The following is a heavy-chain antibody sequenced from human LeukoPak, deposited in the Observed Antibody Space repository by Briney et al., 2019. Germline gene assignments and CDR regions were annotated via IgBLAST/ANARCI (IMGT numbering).Heavy chain of an antibody. D-gene: IGHD3-22*01. V-gene: IGHV4-4*02. CDR3: ARLYYYDSSGYNNDY. CDR1: GGSISSSNW. Sequence: SETLSLTCAVSGGSISSSNWWSWVRQPPGKGLEWIGEIYHSRSTNYNPSLKSRVTISVDKSKYQFSLKLSSVTAADTAVYYCARLYYYDSSGYNNDYWGQGTLVTVSS. J-gene: IGHJ4*02. CDR2: IYHSRST.